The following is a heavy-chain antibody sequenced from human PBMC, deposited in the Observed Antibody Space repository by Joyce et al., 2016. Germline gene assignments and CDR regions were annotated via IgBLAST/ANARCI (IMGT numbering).Heavy chain of an antibody. D-gene: IGHD3-10*01. CDR3: ARLTEIRGIMGFYIDV. V-gene: IGHV5-51*01. Sequence: VQLVQSGAEVNKPGASLKLSCEASGYIFTTYWIGWVRQMPGKGLEWMGIMYPGDSDTRYSPSCQGQVTISAEKSVSTTYLQWNSLKASDSAIYYCARLTEIRGIMGFYIDVWGKGTPVTVSS. J-gene: IGHJ6*03. CDR2: MYPGDSDT. CDR1: GYIFTTYW.